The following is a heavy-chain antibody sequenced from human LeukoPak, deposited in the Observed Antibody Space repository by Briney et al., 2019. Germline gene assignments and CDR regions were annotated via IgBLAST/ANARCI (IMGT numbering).Heavy chain of an antibody. CDR3: ARDRSGWYKRDWFDP. D-gene: IGHD6-19*01. Sequence: PSETLSLTCTVSGGSISSGGYYWSWIRQPPGKGLEWIGYIYHSGSTYYNPSLKSRVTISVDRSKNQFSLKLSSVTAADTAVYYCARDRSGWYKRDWFDPWGQGTLVTVSS. CDR1: GGSISSGGYY. CDR2: IYHSGST. V-gene: IGHV4-30-2*01. J-gene: IGHJ5*02.